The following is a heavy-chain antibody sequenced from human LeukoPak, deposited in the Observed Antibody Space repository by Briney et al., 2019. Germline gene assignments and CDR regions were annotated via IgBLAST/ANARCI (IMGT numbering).Heavy chain of an antibody. CDR3: ARGRGTGTNTGALDS. CDR2: IHYSGST. Sequence: SQTLSLTCAVSGGSISSSGSCWGWIRQHPGKGLEWIGYIHYSGSTYYNPSLKSRLSISLDTSKNQFSLKLSSVTAADTAVYYCARGRGTGTNTGALDSWGQGTLVAVSS. V-gene: IGHV4-31*11. CDR1: GGSISSSGSC. J-gene: IGHJ4*02. D-gene: IGHD7-27*01.